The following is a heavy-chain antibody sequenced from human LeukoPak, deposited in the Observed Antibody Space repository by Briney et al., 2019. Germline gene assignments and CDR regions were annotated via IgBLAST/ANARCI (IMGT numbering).Heavy chain of an antibody. D-gene: IGHD3-10*01. CDR3: AKAGYYGSGIWRYYYMDV. J-gene: IGHJ6*03. Sequence: PGRSLRLSCAASGFTFSSYGMHWVRQAPGKGLEWVAVISYDGSNKYYADSVKGRFTISRDNSKNTLYLQMNSLRAEDTAVYYCAKAGYYGSGIWRYYYMDVWGKGTTVTVSS. CDR2: ISYDGSNK. V-gene: IGHV3-30*18. CDR1: GFTFSSYG.